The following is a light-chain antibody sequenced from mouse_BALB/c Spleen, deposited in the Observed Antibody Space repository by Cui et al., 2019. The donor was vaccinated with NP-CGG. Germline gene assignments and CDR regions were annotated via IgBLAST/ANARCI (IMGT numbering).Light chain of an antibody. V-gene: IGLV1*01. CDR3: ALWYSNHWV. CDR1: TGAVTTSNY. Sequence: QAVVTQESAITTSPGETVTLTCRSSTGAVTTSNYANWVQEKPDHLFTGLIGGTNNRIPGVPARFSGSLLGDKAALTITGAQTEDEAIYFCALWYSNHWVFGGGTKLTVL. CDR2: GTN. J-gene: IGLJ1*01.